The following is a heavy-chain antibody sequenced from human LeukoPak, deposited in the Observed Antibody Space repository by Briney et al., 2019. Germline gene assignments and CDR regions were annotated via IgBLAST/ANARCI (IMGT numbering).Heavy chain of an antibody. CDR3: ARGGGLDV. CDR2: INHNGNVN. D-gene: IGHD3-16*01. V-gene: IGHV3-7*03. Sequence: GSLRLSCAASGFTFNKYAIHWARQAPGKGLEWVASINHNGNVNYYVDSVKGRFTISRDNAKNSLYLQMSNLRAEDTAVYFCARGGGLDVWGQGATVTVSS. J-gene: IGHJ6*02. CDR1: GFTFNKYA.